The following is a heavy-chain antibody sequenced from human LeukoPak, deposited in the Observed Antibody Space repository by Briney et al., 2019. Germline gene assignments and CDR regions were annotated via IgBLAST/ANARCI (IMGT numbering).Heavy chain of an antibody. J-gene: IGHJ3*02. Sequence: GGSLRLSCAASGFTFSSYSMNRVRQAPGKGLEWVSYISSSSSTIYYADSVKGRFTISRDNAKNSLYLQMNSLRAEDTAVYYCARGMSSGRYAVDIWGQGTMVTVSS. CDR3: ARGMSSGRYAVDI. CDR1: GFTFSSYS. V-gene: IGHV3-48*01. D-gene: IGHD6-19*01. CDR2: ISSSSSTI.